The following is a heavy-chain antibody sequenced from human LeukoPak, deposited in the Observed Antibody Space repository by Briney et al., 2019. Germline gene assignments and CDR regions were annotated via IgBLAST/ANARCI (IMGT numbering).Heavy chain of an antibody. J-gene: IGHJ3*02. CDR3: AKDPGYCSSTSCYGDAFDI. CDR2: ISYDRSNK. V-gene: IGHV3-30*18. D-gene: IGHD2-2*01. Sequence: QPGGSLRLSCAASGFTFSSYGMHWVRQAPGKGLEWVAVISYDRSNKYYADSVKGRFTISRDNSKNTLYLQMNSLRAEDTAVYYCAKDPGYCSSTSCYGDAFDIWGQGTMVTVSS. CDR1: GFTFSSYG.